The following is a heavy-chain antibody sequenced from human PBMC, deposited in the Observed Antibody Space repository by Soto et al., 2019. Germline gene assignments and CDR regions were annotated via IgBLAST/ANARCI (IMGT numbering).Heavy chain of an antibody. V-gene: IGHV4-4*07. CDR2: IYTSGST. J-gene: IGHJ6*02. CDR3: AGGTRDYDFWSGRGYYGMDV. Sequence: LSLTFTVSGGSISSYYWSWIRQPAGKGLEWIGRIYTSGSTNYNPSLKSRVTMSVDTSKNQFSLKLSSVTAADTAVYYCAGGTRDYDFWSGRGYYGMDVWGQGTTVTVSS. D-gene: IGHD3-3*01. CDR1: GGSISSYY.